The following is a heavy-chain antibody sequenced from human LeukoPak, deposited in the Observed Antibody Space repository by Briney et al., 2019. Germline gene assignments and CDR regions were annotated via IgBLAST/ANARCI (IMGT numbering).Heavy chain of an antibody. V-gene: IGHV3-53*05. D-gene: IGHD3-16*02. J-gene: IGHJ6*03. Sequence: GGSLRLSCAASGFTVSSNYMSWVRQAPGKGLEWVSVIYNGGNTYYADSVKGRFTISRDNSRNTLYLQMNSLTAEDTAVFYCAKDGVILAPGVYWYMDVWGRGTTVTVSS. CDR1: GFTVSSNY. CDR3: AKDGVILAPGVYWYMDV. CDR2: IYNGGNT.